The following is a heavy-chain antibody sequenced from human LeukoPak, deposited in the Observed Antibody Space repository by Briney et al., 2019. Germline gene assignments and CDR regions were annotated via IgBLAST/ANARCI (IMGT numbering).Heavy chain of an antibody. J-gene: IGHJ4*02. Sequence: SETLSLTCAVYGGSSSGYYWSWIRQPPGKGLEWIGEINHSGSTNYNPSLKSRVTISVDTSKNQFSLKLSSVTAADTAVYYCARGLGSSGWYGSRAYYFDYWGQGTLVTVSS. D-gene: IGHD6-19*01. CDR1: GGSSSGYY. V-gene: IGHV4-34*01. CDR2: INHSGST. CDR3: ARGLGSSGWYGSRAYYFDY.